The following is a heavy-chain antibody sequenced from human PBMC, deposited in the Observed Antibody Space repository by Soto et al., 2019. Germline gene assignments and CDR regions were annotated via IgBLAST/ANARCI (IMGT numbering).Heavy chain of an antibody. Sequence: GGSLRLSCAASGFTFSGSAMHWVRQASGKGLEWVGRIRSKANSYATAYAASVKGRFTISRDDSKNTAYLQMNSLKTEDTAVYYCTSTWDDYYDSSGLVDYWGQGTLVTVSS. J-gene: IGHJ4*02. CDR1: GFTFSGSA. D-gene: IGHD3-22*01. V-gene: IGHV3-73*01. CDR2: IRSKANSYAT. CDR3: TSTWDDYYDSSGLVDY.